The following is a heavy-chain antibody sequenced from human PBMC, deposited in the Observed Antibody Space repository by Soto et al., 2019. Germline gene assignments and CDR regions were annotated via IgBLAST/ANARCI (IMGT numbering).Heavy chain of an antibody. V-gene: IGHV3-74*01. CDR3: ARDAYYDMGV. CDR2: INSDGSTT. Sequence: GGSLRLSCAASGFTFSTYWMHWVRQAPGKGLVWVSRINSDGSTTNYADSVKGRFTISRDNAKNTLYLQMNSLRAEDTAVYYCARDAYYDMGVWCQGTTVTVSS. CDR1: GFTFSTYW. J-gene: IGHJ6*02.